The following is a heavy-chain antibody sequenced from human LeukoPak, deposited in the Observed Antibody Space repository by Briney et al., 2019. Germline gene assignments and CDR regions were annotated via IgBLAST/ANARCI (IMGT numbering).Heavy chain of an antibody. V-gene: IGHV5-51*01. Sequence: GEPLKISCKGSGYSFTSYWIGWVRQMPGKGLEWMGIIYPGDSDTRYSPSFQGQVTISADKSISTAYLQWSSLKASDTAMYYCARRYSYYYGSGSFEYDPWGQGTLVTVSS. CDR3: ARRYSYYYGSGSFEYDP. CDR2: IYPGDSDT. J-gene: IGHJ5*02. D-gene: IGHD3-10*01. CDR1: GYSFTSYW.